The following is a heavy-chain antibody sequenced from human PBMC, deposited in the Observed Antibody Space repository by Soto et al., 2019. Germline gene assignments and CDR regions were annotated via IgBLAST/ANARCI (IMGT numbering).Heavy chain of an antibody. D-gene: IGHD3-9*01. V-gene: IGHV3-30*18. J-gene: IGHJ4*02. CDR3: ANGESGYYGNSTGY. CDR2: ISYDGSNQ. CDR1: GCSFTTYS. Sequence: GGARRLSCAASGCSFTTYSMHLFRHAPGKGLEWVAVISYDGSNQQYTDSVKGRFTISRADSKNTLYLQMNSLRAEDTAVYYCANGESGYYGNSTGYWGQGPQVTVSS.